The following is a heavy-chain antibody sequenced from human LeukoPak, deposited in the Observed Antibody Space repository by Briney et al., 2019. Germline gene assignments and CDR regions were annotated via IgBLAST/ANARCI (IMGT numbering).Heavy chain of an antibody. D-gene: IGHD3-22*01. V-gene: IGHV3-23*01. CDR2: ISGSGGNT. CDR3: EKLRGSAVIRTAFDY. J-gene: IGHJ4*02. CDR1: GFTFSSYD. Sequence: GGSLRLSCAASGFTFSSYDMSWVRQTPGKGLEWVSHISGSGGNTYYADSVKGRFTISRDKSKNTLFLQMNSLRAEDTAVYYCEKLRGSAVIRTAFDYWGQGTLVTVSS.